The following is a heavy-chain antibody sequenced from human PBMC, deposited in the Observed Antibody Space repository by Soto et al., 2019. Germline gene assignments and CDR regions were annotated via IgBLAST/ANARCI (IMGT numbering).Heavy chain of an antibody. J-gene: IGHJ4*02. V-gene: IGHV1-58*01. CDR1: GFTFTSSA. CDR2: IVVGSGNT. D-gene: IGHD6-13*01. Sequence: SVKVSGKASGFTFTSSAVQWVRQARGQRLEWIGWIVVGSGNTNYAQKFQERVTITRDMSTSTAYMELSSLRSEDTAVYYCAASAHSSSWSDTYYFDYWGQGTLVTVSS. CDR3: AASAHSSSWSDTYYFDY.